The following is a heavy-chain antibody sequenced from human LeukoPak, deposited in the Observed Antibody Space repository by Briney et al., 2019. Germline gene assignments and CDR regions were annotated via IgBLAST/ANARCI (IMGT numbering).Heavy chain of an antibody. CDR1: GGSMSGYY. J-gene: IGHJ6*02. CDR2: IHTTGGT. V-gene: IGHV4-4*07. Sequence: SETLSLTCTVSGGSMSGYYWNWIRQPAGEGLEWIGRIHTTGGTNSKPSLKSRLIMSVDTSTNQFSLRMRFVTAADTAVYYCARNLGGDDYYFYGMDVWGQGTTVTVSS. D-gene: IGHD2-21*02. CDR3: ARNLGGDDYYFYGMDV.